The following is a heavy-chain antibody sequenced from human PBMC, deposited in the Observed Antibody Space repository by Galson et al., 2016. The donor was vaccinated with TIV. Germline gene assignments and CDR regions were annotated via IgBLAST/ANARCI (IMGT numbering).Heavy chain of an antibody. CDR1: GYTLSTYY. J-gene: IGHJ4*02. Sequence: QSGAEVKMPGASVKVSCKASGYTLSTYYMHWLRQAPGQGLEWMGIIDPSVGSTTYSQKFQGRVTMTSDTSTSTVYMELTSLKSEDTAVYYCARRFYFDYWGQGPLVTVSS. CDR3: ARRFYFDY. CDR2: IDPSVGST. V-gene: IGHV1-46*01.